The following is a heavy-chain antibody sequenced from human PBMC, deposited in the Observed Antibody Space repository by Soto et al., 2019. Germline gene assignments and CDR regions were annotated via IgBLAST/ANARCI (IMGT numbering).Heavy chain of an antibody. V-gene: IGHV4-59*01. CDR2: IYYTGST. Sequence: SETLSLTCTVSGGSISSYYWSWIRQPPGKGLEWIAYIYYTGSTNYNPSLKSRVTLSADTSKNQFSLKLSSVTAADTAMYYCARAYSIGSYIGYWGQGTLVTVSS. J-gene: IGHJ4*02. D-gene: IGHD2-21*01. CDR1: GGSISSYY. CDR3: ARAYSIGSYIGY.